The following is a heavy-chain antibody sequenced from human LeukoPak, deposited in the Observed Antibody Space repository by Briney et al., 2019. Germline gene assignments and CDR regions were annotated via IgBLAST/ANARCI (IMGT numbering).Heavy chain of an antibody. CDR2: IYYSGST. Sequence: RTSETLSLTCTVSSGSISNYYCNWIRQPPGKGLEWIGYIYYSGSTNCNPSLKSRVSMSVDTSKNQFSLNLTSVTATDTAVYYCAISGRWLQFSLWGQGALVTVSS. J-gene: IGHJ4*02. CDR1: SGSISNYY. D-gene: IGHD5-24*01. V-gene: IGHV4-59*08. CDR3: AISGRWLQFSL.